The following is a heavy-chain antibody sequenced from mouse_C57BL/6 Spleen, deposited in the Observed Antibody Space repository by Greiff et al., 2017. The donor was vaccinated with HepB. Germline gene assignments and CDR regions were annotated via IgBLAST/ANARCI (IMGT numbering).Heavy chain of an antibody. CDR1: GFTFNTYA. CDR2: IRSKSSNYAT. Sequence: EVQLVESGGGLVQPKGSLKLSCAASGFTFNTYAMHWVRQAPGKGLEWVARIRSKSSNYATYYADSVKDRFTISRDDSQSMLYLQMNNLKTEDTAMDYCGRERWDVGYFDVWGTGTTVTVSS. V-gene: IGHV10-3*01. CDR3: GRERWDVGYFDV. J-gene: IGHJ1*03. D-gene: IGHD4-1*01.